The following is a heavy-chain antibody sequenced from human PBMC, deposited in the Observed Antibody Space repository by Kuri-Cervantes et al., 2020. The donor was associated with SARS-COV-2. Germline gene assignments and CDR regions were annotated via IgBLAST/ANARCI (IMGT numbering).Heavy chain of an antibody. CDR3: ARDVAIFGVVILYYYGMDV. Sequence: GESLKISCAASGFTFRNYSLNWVRQAPGKGLEWVAVISYDGSNKYYADSVKGRFTISRDNSKNTLYLQMNSLRAEDTAVYYCARDVAIFGVVILYYYGMDVWGQGTTVTVSS. V-gene: IGHV3-30*03. D-gene: IGHD3-3*01. CDR1: GFTFRNYS. J-gene: IGHJ6*02. CDR2: ISYDGSNK.